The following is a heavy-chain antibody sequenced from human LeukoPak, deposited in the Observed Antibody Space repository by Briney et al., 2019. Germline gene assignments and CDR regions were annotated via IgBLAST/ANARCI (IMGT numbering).Heavy chain of an antibody. D-gene: IGHD6-13*01. CDR3: SAPRTIAAAGTESDY. CDR2: IRSKANSYAT. V-gene: IGHV3-73*01. Sequence: GGSLKLSCAASGFTFSGSAMHWVRQASGKGLEWVGRIRSKANSYATAYAASVKGRFTISRDDSKNTAYLQMNSLKTEDTAVYYWSAPRTIAAAGTESDYWGQGTLATVSS. CDR1: GFTFSGSA. J-gene: IGHJ4*02.